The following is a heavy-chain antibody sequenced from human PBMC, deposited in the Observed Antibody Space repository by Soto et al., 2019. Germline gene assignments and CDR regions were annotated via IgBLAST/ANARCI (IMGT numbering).Heavy chain of an antibody. J-gene: IGHJ1*01. Sequence: GGSLRLSCAASGFTFRSYWMQQVRQAPGKGLVWVSWINSDGSSTYYADSVKGRFTISRDNSKNTLYLQMNSLRAEDTAVYYCARDMVRGLYPEYFQHWGQGTLVTVSS. V-gene: IGHV3-74*01. CDR1: GFTFRSYW. CDR3: ARDMVRGLYPEYFQH. CDR2: INSDGSST. D-gene: IGHD3-10*01.